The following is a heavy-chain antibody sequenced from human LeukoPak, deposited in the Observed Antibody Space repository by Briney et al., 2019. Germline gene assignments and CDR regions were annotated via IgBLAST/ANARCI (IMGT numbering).Heavy chain of an antibody. J-gene: IGHJ4*02. CDR1: GFTFSSYS. CDR2: ISSSSSTI. D-gene: IGHD3-3*01. Sequence: GGSLRLSCAASGFTFSSYSMNWVRQAPGKGLEWVSYISSSSSTIYYADSVKGRFTISRDNAKNSLYLQMNSLRAEDMALYYCAKDMGYDFWSGSPLDYWGQGTLVTVSS. V-gene: IGHV3-48*04. CDR3: AKDMGYDFWSGSPLDY.